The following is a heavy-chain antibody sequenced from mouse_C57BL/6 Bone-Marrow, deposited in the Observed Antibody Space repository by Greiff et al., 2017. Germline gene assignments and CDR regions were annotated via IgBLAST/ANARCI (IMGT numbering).Heavy chain of an antibody. CDR1: GYAFSSSW. D-gene: IGHD4-1*01. CDR3: ARRDWDDAMDY. CDR2: IYPGDGDT. J-gene: IGHJ4*01. V-gene: IGHV1-82*01. Sequence: VKLMESGPELVKPGASVKISCKASGYAFSSSWMNWVKQRPGKGLEWIGRIYPGDGDTNYNGKFKGKATLTADKSSSTAYMQLSSLTSEDSAVYFCARRDWDDAMDYWGQGTSVTVSS.